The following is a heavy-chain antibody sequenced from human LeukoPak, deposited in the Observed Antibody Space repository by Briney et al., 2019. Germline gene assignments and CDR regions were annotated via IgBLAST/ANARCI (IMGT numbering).Heavy chain of an antibody. V-gene: IGHV3-48*01. CDR2: ISSSSSTI. J-gene: IGHJ4*02. Sequence: GGSLRLSCAASGFTFSSYSMNWVRQAPGKGLEWVSYISSSSSTIYYADSVKGRFTISRDNAKNSLYLQMNSLRAEDTAVYYCARGWDTAMVSSKHFDYWGQGTLVTVSS. D-gene: IGHD5-18*01. CDR3: ARGWDTAMVSSKHFDY. CDR1: GFTFSSYS.